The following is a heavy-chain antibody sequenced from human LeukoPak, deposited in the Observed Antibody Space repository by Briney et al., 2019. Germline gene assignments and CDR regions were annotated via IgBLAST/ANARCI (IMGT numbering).Heavy chain of an antibody. V-gene: IGHV1-2*02. CDR1: GLTFTCYF. J-gene: IGHJ4*02. CDR3: ARGKVVAGFFDY. D-gene: IGHD6-19*01. CDR2: INPNSGGT. Sequence: ASVKVSCKTSGLTFTCYFMHWVRQAPGQGLEWMGWINPNSGGTNYAQKFQGRVTMTRDTSISTAYMELSRLRSDDTAVYYCARGKVVAGFFDYWGQGNLVTVSS.